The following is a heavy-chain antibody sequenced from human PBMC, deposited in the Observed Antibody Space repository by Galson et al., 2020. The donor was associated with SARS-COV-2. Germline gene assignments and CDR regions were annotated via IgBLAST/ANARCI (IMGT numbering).Heavy chain of an antibody. CDR3: ARASYYYDSSGWALYYFDY. Sequence: GGSLRLSCAASGFTFSSYAMSWVRQAPGKGLEWVSAISGSGGSTYYADSVKGRFTISRDNSKNTLYLQMNSLRAEDTAVYYCARASYYYDSSGWALYYFDYWGQGTLVTVSS. J-gene: IGHJ4*02. V-gene: IGHV3-23*01. CDR1: GFTFSSYA. CDR2: ISGSGGST. D-gene: IGHD3-22*01.